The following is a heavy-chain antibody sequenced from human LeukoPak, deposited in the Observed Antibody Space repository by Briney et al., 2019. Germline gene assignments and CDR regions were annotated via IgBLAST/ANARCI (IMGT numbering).Heavy chain of an antibody. CDR3: AKDLLLAGGY. J-gene: IGHJ4*02. V-gene: IGHV3-7*03. Sequence: GGSLKLSCAASGFTFSSYWRSWVRQAAGRGREWVANIKQDGSEKYYVDSVKSRFTISRDNAKNSLYLQMNSLRAEDTAVYYCAKDLLLAGGYWGQGTLVTVSS. CDR1: GFTFSSYW. D-gene: IGHD3-3*02. CDR2: IKQDGSEK.